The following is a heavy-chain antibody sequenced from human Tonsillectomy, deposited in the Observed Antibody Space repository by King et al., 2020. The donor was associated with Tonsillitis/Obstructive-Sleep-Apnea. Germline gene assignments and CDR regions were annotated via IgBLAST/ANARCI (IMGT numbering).Heavy chain of an antibody. V-gene: IGHV3-23*04. Sequence: VQLVESGGGLVQPGGSLRLSCAASGFTFSSYAMSWVRQAPGKGLEWVSAISGSGGSTYYADSVKGRFTISRDNSENTLYLQMNSLRAEDTAVYYCASAEGYCSGGSCARAFDIWGQGTMVTVSS. CDR2: ISGSGGST. J-gene: IGHJ3*02. CDR3: ASAEGYCSGGSCARAFDI. D-gene: IGHD2-15*01. CDR1: GFTFSSYA.